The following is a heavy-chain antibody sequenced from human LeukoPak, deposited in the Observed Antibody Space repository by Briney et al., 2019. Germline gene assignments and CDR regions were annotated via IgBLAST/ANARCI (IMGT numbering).Heavy chain of an antibody. CDR3: AKFLPTHIVVANYYFDY. J-gene: IGHJ4*02. V-gene: IGHV3-23*01. Sequence: GGSLRLSCAASGFTFSSYAMSWVRQAPGKGLEWVSAFSGSGGSTYYADSVKGRFTISRDNSKNTLYLQMNSLRAEDTAVYYCAKFLPTHIVVANYYFDYWGQGTLVTVSS. CDR1: GFTFSSYA. CDR2: FSGSGGST. D-gene: IGHD2-21*01.